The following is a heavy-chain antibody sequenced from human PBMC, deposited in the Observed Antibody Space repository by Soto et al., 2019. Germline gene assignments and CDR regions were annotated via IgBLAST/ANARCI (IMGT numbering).Heavy chain of an antibody. Sequence: EPLSLTGSVSGGSISRYYWSWIRQPPGKGLEWIGYAYYSGDTGYNPSLQSRVTMAVDTSKNQVSLKLTSVTAADTAVYYCARDRSTYGGGGTGEVKENWFDPWGQGALVTVAS. CDR1: GGSISRYY. CDR3: ARDRSTYGGGGTGEVKENWFDP. J-gene: IGHJ5*02. D-gene: IGHD2-8*01. CDR2: AYYSGDT. V-gene: IGHV4-59*01.